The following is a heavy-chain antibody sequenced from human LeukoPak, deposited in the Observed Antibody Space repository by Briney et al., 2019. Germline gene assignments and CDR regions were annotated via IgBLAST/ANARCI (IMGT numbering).Heavy chain of an antibody. V-gene: IGHV4-4*07. Sequence: SETLSLTCTVSGGSISSYYWSWIRQPAGKGLEWIGRIYTSGSTNYNPSLKSRVTVSVDTSKNQFSLKLSSVTAADTAVYYFATTLYSGYDSVAFDYWGQGTLVTVSS. CDR3: ATTLYSGYDSVAFDY. J-gene: IGHJ4*02. D-gene: IGHD5-12*01. CDR2: IYTSGST. CDR1: GGSISSYY.